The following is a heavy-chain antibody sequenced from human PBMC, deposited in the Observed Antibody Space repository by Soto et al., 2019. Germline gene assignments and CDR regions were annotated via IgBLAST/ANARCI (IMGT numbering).Heavy chain of an antibody. Sequence: EVQLLESGGGLVQPGGSLRLSCAASGFTFSSYAMSWVRQAPGKGLEWVSAISGSGGSTYYADSVKGRFTISRDNSKNTLYLQMNSLRAEDTDVYYCAKAGYSGYDFWSYFDYWGQGTLVTVSS. CDR2: ISGSGGST. V-gene: IGHV3-23*01. CDR3: AKAGYSGYDFWSYFDY. D-gene: IGHD5-12*01. J-gene: IGHJ4*02. CDR1: GFTFSSYA.